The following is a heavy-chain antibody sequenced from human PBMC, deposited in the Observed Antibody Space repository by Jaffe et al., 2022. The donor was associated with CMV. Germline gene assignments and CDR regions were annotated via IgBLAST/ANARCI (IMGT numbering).Heavy chain of an antibody. J-gene: IGHJ6*03. D-gene: IGHD3-10*01. CDR1: GYTFTTYY. CDR2: INPSGGST. CDR3: ARGTSTRSKLLGDYYYYYYMDV. V-gene: IGHV1-46*01. Sequence: QVQLVQSGAEVKQPGASVKVSCNASGYTFTTYYIHWVRQAPGQGLEWLGIINPSGGSTSYAQKFQGRVAMTSDTSTSTIYMELSSLRSGDTAVYYCARGTSTRSKLLGDYYYYYYMDVWGKGTTVTVSS.